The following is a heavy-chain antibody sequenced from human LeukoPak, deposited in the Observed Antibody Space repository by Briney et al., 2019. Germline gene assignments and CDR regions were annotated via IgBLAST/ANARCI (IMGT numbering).Heavy chain of an antibody. CDR2: IYHSGST. Sequence: SETLSLTCTVSGYSISSGYYWGWIRQPQGKGLEWIGSIYHSGSTYYNPSLKSRVTISVDTSKNQFSLKLSSVTAADTAVYYCARHIVVVPAASLRGKDAEYFQHWGQGTLVTVSS. D-gene: IGHD2-2*01. J-gene: IGHJ1*01. V-gene: IGHV4-38-2*02. CDR1: GYSISSGYY. CDR3: ARHIVVVPAASLRGKDAEYFQH.